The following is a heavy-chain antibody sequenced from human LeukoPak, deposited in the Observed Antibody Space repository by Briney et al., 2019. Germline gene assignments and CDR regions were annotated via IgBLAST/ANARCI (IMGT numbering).Heavy chain of an antibody. Sequence: GGSLRLSCAASGFTFRNYAMSWVRQAPGKGLEWVSVIDGGGGPTYYADSVKGRFTISRDNSKNTLYLQMNSLRAEDVAVYFCAINSGYNWQYFFDYWGQGTLVTVSS. CDR1: GFTFRNYA. J-gene: IGHJ4*02. CDR3: AINSGYNWQYFFDY. D-gene: IGHD6-25*01. V-gene: IGHV3-23*01. CDR2: IDGGGGPT.